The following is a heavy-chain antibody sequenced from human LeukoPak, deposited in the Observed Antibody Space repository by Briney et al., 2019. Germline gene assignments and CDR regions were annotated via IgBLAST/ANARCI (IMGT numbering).Heavy chain of an antibody. D-gene: IGHD3-22*01. CDR3: ARGGYYDSSGYLDY. CDR1: GYTFTSYD. CDR2: MNPNSGNT. Sequence: PGPSVKLSCKASGYTFTSYDINWVRQATGQGLEWMGWMNPNSGNTGYAQKFQGRVTMTRNTSISTAYMELSSLRSEDTAVYYCARGGYYDSSGYLDYWGQGTLVTVSS. J-gene: IGHJ4*02. V-gene: IGHV1-8*01.